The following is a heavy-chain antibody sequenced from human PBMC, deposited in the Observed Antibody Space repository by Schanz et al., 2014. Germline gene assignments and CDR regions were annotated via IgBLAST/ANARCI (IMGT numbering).Heavy chain of an antibody. V-gene: IGHV3-11*06. Sequence: VQLVESGGGLVKPGGSLRLSCAASGFVFGDYYMTWIRQAPGKGLEWLSYISDSGTYTNYADSVKGRFTISRDNAKNSLFLQMNSLRPEDTAVYYCARGRVLESWGQGTLXTVSS. CDR3: ARGRVLES. J-gene: IGHJ5*02. CDR2: ISDSGTYT. CDR1: GFVFGDYY. D-gene: IGHD1-1*01.